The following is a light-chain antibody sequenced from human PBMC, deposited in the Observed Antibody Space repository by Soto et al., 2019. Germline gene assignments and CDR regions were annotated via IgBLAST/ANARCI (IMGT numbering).Light chain of an antibody. CDR1: GSNIGADYD. Sequence: QSVLTQPPSVSGAPGQRVTISCTGSGSNIGADYDVHWYQQLPGTAPKLIIYENNSRPSGVPDRVSASKARTSASLAVTVVQSEDEDDYYCPSYDKRLSAGVFGGGTKVTVL. CDR3: PSYDKRLSAGV. J-gene: IGLJ3*02. V-gene: IGLV1-40*01. CDR2: ENN.